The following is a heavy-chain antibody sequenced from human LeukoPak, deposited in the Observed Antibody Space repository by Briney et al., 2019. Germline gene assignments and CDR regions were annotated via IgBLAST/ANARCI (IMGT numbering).Heavy chain of an antibody. CDR3: ARVPKYYYDSSGYYYARWAFDI. Sequence: PGGSLRLSCAASGFTFSSYWMSWVRQAPGKGLEWVANIKQDGSEKYYVDSVKGRFTISRDNAKNSLYLQMNSLRAEDTAVYYCARVPKYYYDSSGYYYARWAFDIWGQGTMVTVSS. CDR2: IKQDGSEK. J-gene: IGHJ3*02. D-gene: IGHD3-22*01. V-gene: IGHV3-7*01. CDR1: GFTFSSYW.